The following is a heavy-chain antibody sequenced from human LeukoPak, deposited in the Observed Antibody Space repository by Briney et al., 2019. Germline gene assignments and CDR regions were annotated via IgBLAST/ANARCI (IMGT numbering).Heavy chain of an antibody. Sequence: KASETLSLTCTVSGGSISTYYGNWIRQAPGKGLGWIGYIYYSGSTNYNPSLKSRVTISVDTSRNQFSLKLSSVTAADTAVYYCAGAQVDYNNGPGSRGYYSYGMDVWGQGTTVTVSS. CDR2: IYYSGST. V-gene: IGHV4-59*01. D-gene: IGHD4-11*01. CDR1: GGSISTYY. CDR3: AGAQVDYNNGPGSRGYYSYGMDV. J-gene: IGHJ6*02.